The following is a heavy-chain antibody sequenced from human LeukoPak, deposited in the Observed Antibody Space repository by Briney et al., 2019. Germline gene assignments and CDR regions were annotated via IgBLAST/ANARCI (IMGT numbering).Heavy chain of an antibody. J-gene: IGHJ4*02. V-gene: IGHV4-4*07. D-gene: IGHD3-10*01. CDR1: GGSISSYY. Sequence: SETLSLTCTVSGGSISSYYWSWIRQPAGKGLEWIGRIYTSGSTNYNPPLKSRVTMSVDTSKNQFSLKLSSVTAADTAVYYCARDWVVTMVRGNPQSGDYWGQGTLVTVSS. CDR2: IYTSGST. CDR3: ARDWVVTMVRGNPQSGDY.